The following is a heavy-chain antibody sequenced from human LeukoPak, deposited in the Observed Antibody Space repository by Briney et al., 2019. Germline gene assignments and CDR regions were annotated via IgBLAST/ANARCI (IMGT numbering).Heavy chain of an antibody. CDR3: AKDTGFRGVLDY. V-gene: IGHV3-23*01. D-gene: IGHD3-10*01. CDR2: ISGSGGST. Sequence: SGGSLRLSCAASGFTFSSYAMSWVRQARAKGLEWVSAISGSGGSTYYADSVKGRFTISRDNSKNTLCLQMNSLRAEDTAVYYCAKDTGFRGVLDYWGQGTLVTVSS. J-gene: IGHJ4*02. CDR1: GFTFSSYA.